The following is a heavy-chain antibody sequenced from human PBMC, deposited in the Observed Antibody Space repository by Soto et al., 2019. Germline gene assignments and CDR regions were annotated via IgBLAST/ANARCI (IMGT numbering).Heavy chain of an antibody. Sequence: GGSLRLSCAASGFTFSSYGMHWVRQAPGKGLEWVAVISYDGSNKYYADSVKGRFTISRDNSRNTLYLQMNSLRAEDTAVYYCAKDHNTAMDLWGQGTLVTVSS. CDR2: ISYDGSNK. J-gene: IGHJ5*02. D-gene: IGHD5-18*01. CDR3: AKDHNTAMDL. V-gene: IGHV3-30*18. CDR1: GFTFSSYG.